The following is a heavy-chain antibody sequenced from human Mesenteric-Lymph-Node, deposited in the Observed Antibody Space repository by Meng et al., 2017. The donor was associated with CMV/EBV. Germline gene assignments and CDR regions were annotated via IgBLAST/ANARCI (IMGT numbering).Heavy chain of an antibody. Sequence: ASVKVSCKASGYTFRSYDINWVRQATGQGLEWMGWMNPNSGNTGYAQKFQGRVTITRNTSISTAYMELSSLRSEDTAVYYCARGPRQTAAGTAYYFDYWGQGTLVTVSS. D-gene: IGHD6-13*01. CDR2: MNPNSGNT. J-gene: IGHJ4*02. V-gene: IGHV1-8*01. CDR3: ARGPRQTAAGTAYYFDY. CDR1: GYTFRSYD.